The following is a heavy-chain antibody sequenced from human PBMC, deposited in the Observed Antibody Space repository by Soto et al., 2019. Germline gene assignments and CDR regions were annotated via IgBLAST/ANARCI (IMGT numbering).Heavy chain of an antibody. D-gene: IGHD5-12*01. CDR1: GCSISSGDYY. Sequence: PSETLSLTCTVSGCSISSGDYYWSWIRQPPGKGLEWIGYIYYSGSTYYNPSLKSRVTISVDTSKNQFSLKLSSVTAADTAVYYCARDGTEGYSGYDWFDYWGQGTLVTVSS. CDR3: ARDGTEGYSGYDWFDY. J-gene: IGHJ4*02. V-gene: IGHV4-30-4*01. CDR2: IYYSGST.